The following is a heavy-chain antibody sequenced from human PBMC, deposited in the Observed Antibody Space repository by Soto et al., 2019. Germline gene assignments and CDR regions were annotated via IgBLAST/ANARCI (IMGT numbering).Heavy chain of an antibody. V-gene: IGHV3-21*01. CDR2: ISSSSSYI. J-gene: IGHJ6*04. CDR1: GFTFSSYS. Sequence: GGSLRLSCAASGFTFSSYSMNWVRQAPGKGLEWVSSISSSSSYIYYADSVKGRFTISRDNAKNSLYLQMNSLRAEDTAVYYCARDLLLWFGELVRDVWGKGTTVTVSS. CDR3: ARDLLLWFGELVRDV. D-gene: IGHD3-10*01.